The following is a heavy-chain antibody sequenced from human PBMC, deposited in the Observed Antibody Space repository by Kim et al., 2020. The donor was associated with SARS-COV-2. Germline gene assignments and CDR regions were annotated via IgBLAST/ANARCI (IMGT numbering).Heavy chain of an antibody. D-gene: IGHD2-2*01. CDR1: GYTFTSYY. CDR2: INPSGGST. Sequence: ASVKVSCKASGYTFTSYYMHWVQQAPGQGLDWMGIINPSGGSTSYAQKFQGRVTMTRDTSTSTVYMELSILRSEDTAVYYCARDLRGSGYCSSTSCYSHYCYGMAVWGQGTTVTVSS. V-gene: IGHV1-46*01. J-gene: IGHJ6*02. CDR3: ARDLRGSGYCSSTSCYSHYCYGMAV.